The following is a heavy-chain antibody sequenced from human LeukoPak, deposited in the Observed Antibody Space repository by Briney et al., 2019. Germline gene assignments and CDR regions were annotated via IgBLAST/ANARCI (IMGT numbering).Heavy chain of an antibody. CDR2: ISSSSSYI. V-gene: IGHV3-21*01. Sequence: PGGSLRLSCAASGFTFSSYSMNWVRQAPGKGLEWVSSISSSSSYIYYADSVKGRFTISRDNAKNSQYLQMNSLRAEDTAVYYCAREGAQDAFDIWGQGTMVTVSS. J-gene: IGHJ3*02. CDR1: GFTFSSYS. CDR3: AREGAQDAFDI. D-gene: IGHD1-26*01.